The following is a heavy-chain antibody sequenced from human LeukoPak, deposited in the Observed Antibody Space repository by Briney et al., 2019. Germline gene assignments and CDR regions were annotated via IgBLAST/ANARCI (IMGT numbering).Heavy chain of an antibody. CDR1: RFTLSNFA. CDR3: ARYMSMGY. Sequence: GGSLRLFCTASRFTLSNFATSCARQAPGKGLEWVSVVSGSGDSTYYADSVKGRFTISRDNSNNTLYLLMNSLRAEDTAVYFCARYMSMGYWGQGTLVTVSS. J-gene: IGHJ4*02. D-gene: IGHD4/OR15-4a*01. V-gene: IGHV3-23*01. CDR2: VSGSGDST.